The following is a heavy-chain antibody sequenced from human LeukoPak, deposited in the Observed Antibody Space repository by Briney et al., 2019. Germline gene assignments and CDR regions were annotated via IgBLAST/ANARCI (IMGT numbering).Heavy chain of an antibody. J-gene: IGHJ5*02. CDR3: ARADGDYPNWFDP. V-gene: IGHV4-30-2*01. CDR1: GGSISSGGYS. CDR2: IYHSGST. Sequence: SETLSLTCAVSGGSISSGGYSWSWIRQPPGKGLEWIGYIYHSGSTYYNPSLKSRVTISVDRSKNQFSLKLSSVTAADTVVYYCARADGDYPNWFDPWGQGTLVTVSS. D-gene: IGHD4-17*01.